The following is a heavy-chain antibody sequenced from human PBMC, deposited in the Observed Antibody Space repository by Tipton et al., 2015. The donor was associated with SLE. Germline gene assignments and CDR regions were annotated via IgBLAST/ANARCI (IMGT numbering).Heavy chain of an antibody. CDR2: TYRGGSR. D-gene: IGHD4-17*01. J-gene: IGHJ3*02. CDR3: ATTVTTWGAFDI. Sequence: SLRLSCAASGFTVSSNDMSWVRQAPGKGLGWVSVTYRGGSRYLADAVKGRFTVSRDNSKNTLYLQMDILRADDTAVYYCATTVTTWGAFDIWGQGTMVTVSS. V-gene: IGHV3-53*05. CDR1: GFTVSSND.